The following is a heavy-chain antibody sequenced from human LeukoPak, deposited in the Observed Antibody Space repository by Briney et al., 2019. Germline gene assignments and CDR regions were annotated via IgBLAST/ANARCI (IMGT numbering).Heavy chain of an antibody. J-gene: IGHJ4*02. CDR3: ARVLGYDSSGYYRGYFDY. V-gene: IGHV3-53*04. CDR2: VYSAGST. CDR1: GFTVSNNY. Sequence: PGGSLRLSCAASGFTVSNNYMSWVRQAPGKGLEWVSVVYSAGSTYYSDSVKGRFTISRQNPENTLFLQMNSLGPEDTAVYYCARVLGYDSSGYYRGYFDYWGQGTLVTVSS. D-gene: IGHD3-22*01.